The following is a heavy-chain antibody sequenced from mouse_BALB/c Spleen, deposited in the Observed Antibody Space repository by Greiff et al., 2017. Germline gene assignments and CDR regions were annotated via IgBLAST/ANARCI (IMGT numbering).Heavy chain of an antibody. CDR3: AKGAYYGR. J-gene: IGHJ4*01. CDR1: GYTFTSYW. D-gene: IGHD2-10*01. CDR2: INPSTGYT. Sequence: VQLQQSGAELAKPGASVKMSCKASGYTFTSYWMHWVKQRPGQGLEWIGYINPSTGYTEYNQKFEDKATLTADKSSSTAYMQLSSLTSEDSAVYYCAKGAYYGRWGQGTSVTVSS. V-gene: IGHV1-7*01.